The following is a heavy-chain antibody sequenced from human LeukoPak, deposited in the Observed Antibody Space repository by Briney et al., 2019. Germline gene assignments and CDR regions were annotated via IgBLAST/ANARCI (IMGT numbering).Heavy chain of an antibody. CDR1: GFTFSNYA. J-gene: IGHJ4*02. CDR2: VTASARRT. CDR3: AKWGFSDRSGANFHS. V-gene: IGHV3-23*01. Sequence: GGSLRLSCEASGFTFSNYAMSWVRQAPGEGLEWVSTVTASARRTYYADSVQGRFTLSRDNSNNTLFLQVNSLRADDTAVYHCAKWGFSDRSGANFHSWGQGTLVTVSS. D-gene: IGHD3-22*01.